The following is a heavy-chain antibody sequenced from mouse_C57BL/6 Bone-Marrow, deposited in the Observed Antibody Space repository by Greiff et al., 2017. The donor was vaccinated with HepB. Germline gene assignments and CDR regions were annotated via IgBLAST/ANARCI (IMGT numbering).Heavy chain of an antibody. J-gene: IGHJ4*01. CDR3: ARDRDDYDDYYAMDY. V-gene: IGHV3-6*01. Sequence: EVQLVESGPGLVKPSQSLSLTCSVTGYSITSGYYWNWIRQFPGNKLEWMGYISYDGSNNYNPSLKNRISITRDTSKNQFFLKLNSVTTEDTATYYCARDRDDYDDYYAMDYWGQGTSVTVSS. D-gene: IGHD2-4*01. CDR2: ISYDGSN. CDR1: GYSITSGYY.